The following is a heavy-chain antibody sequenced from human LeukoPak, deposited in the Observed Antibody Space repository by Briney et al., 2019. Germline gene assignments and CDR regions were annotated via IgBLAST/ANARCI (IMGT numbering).Heavy chain of an antibody. CDR1: GGSISSYY. J-gene: IGHJ5*02. Sequence: SETLSLTCSVSGGSISSYYWSWIRQPPGKGLEWIGYIYYSGRTSYNPSLKSRVTISVDTSKNQFSLKLSSVTAADTAVYYCARDIAAALYNWFDPWGQGTLVTVSS. V-gene: IGHV4-59*12. CDR2: IYYSGRT. D-gene: IGHD6-13*01. CDR3: ARDIAAALYNWFDP.